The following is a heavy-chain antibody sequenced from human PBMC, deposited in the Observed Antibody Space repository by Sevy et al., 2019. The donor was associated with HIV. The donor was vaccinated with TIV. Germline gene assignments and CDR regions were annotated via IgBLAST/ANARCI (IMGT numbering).Heavy chain of an antibody. CDR1: RFTFSTYV. J-gene: IGHJ4*02. CDR2: IWHDGNSE. Sequence: GESLKISCVASRFTFSTYVMHWVRQAPGKGLEWVAVIWHDGNSEYYADSVRGRFTISRDDSKNTLYLQMNSLRAEDTAVYYCASEAVDGTDSRPFDYWGQGTQVTVSS. CDR3: ASEAVDGTDSRPFDY. D-gene: IGHD1-7*01. V-gene: IGHV3-33*08.